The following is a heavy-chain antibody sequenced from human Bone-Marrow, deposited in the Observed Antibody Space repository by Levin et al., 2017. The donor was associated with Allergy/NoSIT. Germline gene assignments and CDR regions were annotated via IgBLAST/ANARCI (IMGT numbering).Heavy chain of an antibody. J-gene: IGHJ4*02. D-gene: IGHD4-17*01. CDR1: GLTFSTSW. Sequence: PGGSLRLSCAASGLTFSTSWMAWVRQAPGKGLEWVANINGDASVTFFVDSVEGRFSVSRDNAKNSDYLHMNSLRAEDTAVYYCAVDIAYGRCDFWGQGTLVTVSS. CDR2: INGDASVT. V-gene: IGHV3-7*02. CDR3: AVDIAYGRCDF.